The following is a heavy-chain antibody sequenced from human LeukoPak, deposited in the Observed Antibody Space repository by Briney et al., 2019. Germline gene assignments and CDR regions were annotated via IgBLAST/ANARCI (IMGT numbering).Heavy chain of an antibody. J-gene: IGHJ4*02. CDR1: GFTFSSYW. CDR2: IKQDGSEK. CDR3: ARGRRLLWFGEFLDY. Sequence: GGSLRLSCAASGFTFSSYWMTWVRQAPGKGLEWVANIKQDGSEKHYVDSVKGRFTISRDNAKNSLYLQMNSLRAEDTAVYYCARGRRLLWFGEFLDYWGQGTLVTVSS. D-gene: IGHD3-10*01. V-gene: IGHV3-7*01.